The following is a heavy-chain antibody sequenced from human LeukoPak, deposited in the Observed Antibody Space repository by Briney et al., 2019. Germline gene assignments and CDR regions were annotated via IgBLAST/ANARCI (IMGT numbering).Heavy chain of an antibody. J-gene: IGHJ4*02. CDR2: IWYDGSNK. Sequence: GGSLRLSCAASGFTFSSYGMHWVRQAPGKGLEWVAVIWYDGSNKYYADSVKGRFTISRDNSKNTLYLQVNSLRAEDTAVYYCARGYSSSWYPYWGQGTLVTVSS. V-gene: IGHV3-33*01. CDR1: GFTFSSYG. CDR3: ARGYSSSWYPY. D-gene: IGHD6-13*01.